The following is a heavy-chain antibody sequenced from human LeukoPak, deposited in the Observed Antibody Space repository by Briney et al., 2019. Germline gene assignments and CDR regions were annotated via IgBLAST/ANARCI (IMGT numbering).Heavy chain of an antibody. D-gene: IGHD4-17*01. CDR1: GGSIVSDDYY. Sequence: SETLSLTCTVSGGSIVSDDYYWSWIRQPPGKGLEWIGYIHYSGSTYYNPSLKSPVTISVDTSKNQFSLKLSSVTAADTAVYYCARGGDYSLYYFDYWGQGTLVTVSS. CDR3: ARGGDYSLYYFDY. J-gene: IGHJ4*02. CDR2: IHYSGST. V-gene: IGHV4-30-4*01.